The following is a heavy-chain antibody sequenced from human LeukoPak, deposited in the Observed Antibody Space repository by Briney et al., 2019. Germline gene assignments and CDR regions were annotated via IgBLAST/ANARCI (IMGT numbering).Heavy chain of an antibody. CDR1: GGSISSSSYY. CDR2: IYHSGST. Sequence: SETLSLTCTVSGGSISSSSYYWGWIRQPPGKGLEWIGSIYHSGSTYYNPSLKSRVTISVDTSKNQFSLKLSSVTAADTAVYYCARLSHYYGSGALDYWGQGTLVTVSS. J-gene: IGHJ4*02. V-gene: IGHV4-39*01. CDR3: ARLSHYYGSGALDY. D-gene: IGHD3-10*01.